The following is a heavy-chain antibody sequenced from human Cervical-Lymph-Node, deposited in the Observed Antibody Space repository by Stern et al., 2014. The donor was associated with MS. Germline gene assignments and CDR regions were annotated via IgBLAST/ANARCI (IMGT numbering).Heavy chain of an antibody. CDR2: ISSSSSYI. CDR3: ARERYYYDSSGFDY. D-gene: IGHD3-22*01. V-gene: IGHV3-21*01. CDR1: GFTFSSYS. J-gene: IGHJ4*02. Sequence: VQLVESGGGLVKPGGSLSLSCAASGFTFSSYSMNWVRQAPGKGLEWVSSISSSSSYIYYADSVKGRFTISRDNAKNSLYLQMNSLRAEDTAVYYCARERYYYDSSGFDYWGQGTLVTVSS.